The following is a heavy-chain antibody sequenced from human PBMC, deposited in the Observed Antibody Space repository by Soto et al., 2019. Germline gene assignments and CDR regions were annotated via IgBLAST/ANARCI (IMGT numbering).Heavy chain of an antibody. CDR1: GGTFSSYA. D-gene: IGHD6-25*01. Sequence: QVQLVQSGAEVKKPGSSVKVSCKASGGTFSSYAISWVRQAPGQGLEWMGGIIPIFGTANYAQKFQGRVKITADESTSTAYMELSSLRSEDTAVYYCARGNRSVAATGEGPNYYYGMDVWGQGTTVTVSS. V-gene: IGHV1-69*12. CDR2: IIPIFGTA. CDR3: ARGNRSVAATGEGPNYYYGMDV. J-gene: IGHJ6*02.